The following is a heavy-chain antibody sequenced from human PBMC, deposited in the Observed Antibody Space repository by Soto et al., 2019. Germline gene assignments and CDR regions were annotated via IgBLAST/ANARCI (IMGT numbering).Heavy chain of an antibody. V-gene: IGHV4-30-4*01. CDR2: IYHSGST. D-gene: IGHD3-22*01. CDR3: ARDPIFYYASSGYGGPYFDY. CDR1: GASVTSDDYY. J-gene: IGHJ4*02. Sequence: SETLSLTCAVSGASVTSDDYYWSWIRQPPGKGLEWIGYIYHSGSTYYNPSLKSRVSISIDTSQNQFSLKLTSLTAADTAVYYCARDPIFYYASSGYGGPYFDYWGQGTLVTVS.